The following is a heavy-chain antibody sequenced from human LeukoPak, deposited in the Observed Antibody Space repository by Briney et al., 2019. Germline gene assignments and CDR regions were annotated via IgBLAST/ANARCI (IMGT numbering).Heavy chain of an antibody. D-gene: IGHD1-26*01. CDR2: ISAYNGNT. CDR1: GYTFTSYG. CDR3: ARSPVGAFYYFDF. V-gene: IGHV1-18*01. J-gene: IGHJ4*02. Sequence: ASVKVSCKASGYTFTSYGISWVRQAPGQGLEWMGWISAYNGNTNYAQKLQGRVTMTTDTSTSTAYMELSSLRSEDTAVYYCARSPVGAFYYFDFWGQGALVTVSS.